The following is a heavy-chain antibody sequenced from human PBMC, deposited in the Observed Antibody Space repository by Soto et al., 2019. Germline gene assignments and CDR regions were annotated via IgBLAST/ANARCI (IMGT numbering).Heavy chain of an antibody. CDR3: ARDQHNYDAFDI. V-gene: IGHV4-30-2*01. J-gene: IGHJ3*02. Sequence: SETLSLTCAVSGGSISSGGYSWSWIRQPPGKGLEWIGYIYHSGSTYYNPSLKSRVTISVDRSKNQFSLKLRSVTAADTAVYYCARDQHNYDAFDIWGQGTMVPSPQ. CDR1: GGSISSGGYS. CDR2: IYHSGST.